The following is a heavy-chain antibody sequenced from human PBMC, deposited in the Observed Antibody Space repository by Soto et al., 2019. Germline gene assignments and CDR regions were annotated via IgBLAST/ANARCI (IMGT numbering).Heavy chain of an antibody. CDR2: IYPGNSDT. Sequence: PGESLKISCMGSGYKVSTWHNFTSYWIAWVRQMPGEGLEWMGIIYPGNSDTRYSPSFQGQVTISADKSISTAYLQWSSLKASDTAMYYCARPVRISRGLGPTDVWGQGTTVTVSS. CDR3: ARPVRISRGLGPTDV. D-gene: IGHD2-15*01. V-gene: IGHV5-51*01. CDR1: GYKVSTWHNFTSYW. J-gene: IGHJ6*02.